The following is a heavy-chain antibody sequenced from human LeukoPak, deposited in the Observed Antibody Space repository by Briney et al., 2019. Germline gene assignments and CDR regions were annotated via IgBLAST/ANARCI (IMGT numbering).Heavy chain of an antibody. CDR3: ARVLGSYYYAMDV. CDR2: IYGGGST. D-gene: IGHD7-27*01. J-gene: IGHJ6*02. V-gene: IGHV3-66*02. CDR1: GFTVSSNY. Sequence: SGGSLRLSCAAASGFTVSSNYMSWDRQAPGKGLEWVSVIYGGGSTSYADSVKGRFTFSRDTSKNTLYLQMNSLRPEDTAVYYCARVLGSYYYAMDVWGQGTTVTVSS.